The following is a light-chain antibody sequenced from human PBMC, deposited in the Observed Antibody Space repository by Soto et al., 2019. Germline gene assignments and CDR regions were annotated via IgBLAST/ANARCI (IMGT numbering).Light chain of an antibody. CDR1: SSDVGGYNY. V-gene: IGLV2-8*01. CDR2: EVS. J-gene: IGLJ1*01. CDR3: SSYAGSNNFV. Sequence: SVLTQPPSASGSPGQSVTISCTGTSSDVGGYNYVSWYQQHPGKAPKLMIYEVSKRPSGVPDRFSGSKSGNTASLTVSGLQAEDEADYYCSSYAGSNNFVFGTGTKVT.